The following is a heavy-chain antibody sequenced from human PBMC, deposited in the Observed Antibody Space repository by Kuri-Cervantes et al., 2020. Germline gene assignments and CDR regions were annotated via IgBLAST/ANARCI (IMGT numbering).Heavy chain of an antibody. J-gene: IGHJ4*02. Sequence: ESLKISCTVSGGSISPYYWSWIRQPPGKGLEWIGYISYSGTTSYDPSLKSRVNISLDTSRNHFSLNLRSVTAADTAIYYCATRQDTGGPYFDCWGQGTQVTVSS. CDR3: ATRQDTGGPYFDC. D-gene: IGHD2-8*02. CDR1: GGSISPYY. V-gene: IGHV4-59*08. CDR2: ISYSGTT.